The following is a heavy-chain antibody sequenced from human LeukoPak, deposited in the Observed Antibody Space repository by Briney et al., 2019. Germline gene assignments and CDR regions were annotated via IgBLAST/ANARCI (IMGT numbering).Heavy chain of an antibody. CDR2: IIPIFGMA. Sequence: SVKVSCKASGGTFSSYAISWVRQAPGQGLEWMGRIIPIFGMANHAQNFQGRVTITADKSTSTAYMELSSLTSEDTAVYFCARDADIAVAGISSANWFGPWGQGTLVTVSA. D-gene: IGHD6-19*01. CDR1: GGTFSSYA. V-gene: IGHV1-69*04. J-gene: IGHJ5*02. CDR3: ARDADIAVAGISSANWFGP.